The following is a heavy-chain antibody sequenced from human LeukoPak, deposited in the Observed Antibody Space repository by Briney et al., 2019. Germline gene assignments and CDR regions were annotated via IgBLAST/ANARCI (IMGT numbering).Heavy chain of an antibody. V-gene: IGHV1-58*02. CDR2: IVVGSGNT. J-gene: IGHJ6*02. CDR3: AAGYGGPTWGGYYYGMDV. Sequence: SVKVSCKASGFTFTSSAMQWVRQARGQRLEWIGWIVVGSGNTNYAQKFQERVTITRDMSTSTAYMELSSLRSEDTAVYYCAAGYGGPTWGGYYYGMDVWGQGTTVTVSS. CDR1: GFTFTSSA. D-gene: IGHD4-23*01.